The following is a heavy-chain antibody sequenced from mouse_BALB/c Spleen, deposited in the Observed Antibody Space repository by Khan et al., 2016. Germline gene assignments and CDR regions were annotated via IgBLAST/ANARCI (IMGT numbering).Heavy chain of an antibody. CDR1: GFNIKDTY. CDR2: IDPANGNT. Sequence: VQLQQPGAELVKPGASVKLSCTVSGFNIKDTYMHWVNQRPEQGLEWIGRIDPANGNTKYDPKFQDKATITADTSSNTAYLQLSSLTSEDTAVYYCSRGVYDDEFVYWGQGTLVTVSA. V-gene: IGHV14-3*02. D-gene: IGHD2-4*01. J-gene: IGHJ3*01. CDR3: SRGVYDDEFVY.